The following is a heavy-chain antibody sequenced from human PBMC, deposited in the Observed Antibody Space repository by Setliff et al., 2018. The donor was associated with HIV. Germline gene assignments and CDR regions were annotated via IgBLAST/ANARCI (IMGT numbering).Heavy chain of an antibody. D-gene: IGHD6-13*01. CDR1: GYTFSNSD. J-gene: IGHJ6*02. Sequence: ASVKVSCKASGYTFSNSDINWVRQAPGQGPEWMGWMNPNSGNTGYAPKLQGRVTMTRSTSISTAYMELSSLRSDDTAVYYCASSWSRVPYYWMDVWGQGTTVTVSS. CDR3: ASSWSRVPYYWMDV. CDR2: MNPNSGNT. V-gene: IGHV1-8*02.